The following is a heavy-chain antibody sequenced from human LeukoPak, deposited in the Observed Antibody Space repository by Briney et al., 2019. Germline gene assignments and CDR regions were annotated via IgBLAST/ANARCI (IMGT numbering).Heavy chain of an antibody. J-gene: IGHJ3*02. CDR2: IYQSGST. D-gene: IGHD1-1*01. V-gene: IGHV4-30-2*01. CDR3: ARKDWNDVRAFDI. Sequence: SETLSLTCGVSGGSVSTIGYSWSWIRQPPGKGLEWIGYIYQSGSTSYNPSLQSRVTMSVDKSKNQFSLNLSSVTAADTAMYYCARKDWNDVRAFDIWGQGTMVIVSS. CDR1: GGSVSTIGYS.